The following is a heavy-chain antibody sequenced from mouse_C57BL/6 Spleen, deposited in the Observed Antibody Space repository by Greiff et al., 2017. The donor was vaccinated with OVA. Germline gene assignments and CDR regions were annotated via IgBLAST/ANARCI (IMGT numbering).Heavy chain of an antibody. V-gene: IGHV1-55*01. Sequence: QVQLQQPGAELVKPGASVKMSCKASGYTFTSYWITWVKQRPGQGLEWIGDIYPGSGSTNYNEKFKSKATLTVDTSSSTAYMQLSSLTSEDSAVYYCARSDYSKRYAMDYWGQGTSVTVSS. CDR3: ARSDYSKRYAMDY. CDR1: GYTFTSYW. CDR2: IYPGSGST. D-gene: IGHD2-5*01. J-gene: IGHJ4*01.